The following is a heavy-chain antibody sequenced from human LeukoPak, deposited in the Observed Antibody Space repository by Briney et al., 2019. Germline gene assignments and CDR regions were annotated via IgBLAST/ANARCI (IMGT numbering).Heavy chain of an antibody. D-gene: IGHD7-27*01. V-gene: IGHV1-69*05. CDR1: GGTFSSYA. J-gene: IGHJ4*02. CDR3: ARGLSWGSEEFDY. CDR2: IIPIFGTA. Sequence: SVEVSCKASGGTFSSYAISWVRQAPGQGLEWMGRIIPIFGTANYAQKFQGRVTITTDESTSTAYMELSSLRSEDTAVYYCARGLSWGSEEFDYWGQGTLVTVSS.